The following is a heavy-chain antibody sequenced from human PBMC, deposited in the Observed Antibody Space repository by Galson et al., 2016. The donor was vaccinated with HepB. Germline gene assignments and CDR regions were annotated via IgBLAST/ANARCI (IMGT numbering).Heavy chain of an antibody. J-gene: IGHJ6*02. V-gene: IGHV1-3*04. CDR1: GYTFTAHA. CDR2: INTGNGNT. CDR3: ASDQAYYSYGRDV. Sequence: SVKVSCKASGYTFTAHAVHWVRQAPGQRLEWMGWINTGNGNTKYSQKFQGRVTITRDTFATTAYIELSSVRSEDTAGYYGASDQAYYSYGRDVWGQWTTVTVSS.